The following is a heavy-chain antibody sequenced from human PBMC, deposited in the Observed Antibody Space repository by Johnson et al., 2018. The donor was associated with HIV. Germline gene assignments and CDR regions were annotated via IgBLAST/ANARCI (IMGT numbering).Heavy chain of an antibody. CDR1: GFTVSSNY. D-gene: IGHD3-22*01. CDR3: ARDRNYYDSSAQGAFDI. Sequence: VQLVESGGGFIQPGGSLRLSCAASGFTVSSNYMSWVRQAPGKGLEWVSVIYSGGSTYYADSVKGRFTISRDNSKNTLYLQMNSLRAEDTAVYYCARDRNYYDSSAQGAFDIWGQGTMVTVSS. CDR2: IYSGGST. J-gene: IGHJ3*02. V-gene: IGHV3-53*01.